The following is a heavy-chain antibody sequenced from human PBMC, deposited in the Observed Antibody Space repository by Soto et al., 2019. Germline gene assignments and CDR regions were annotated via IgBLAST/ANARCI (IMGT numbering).Heavy chain of an antibody. D-gene: IGHD1-26*01. J-gene: IGHJ6*02. CDR1: GGTFSSHG. V-gene: IGHV1-69*12. CDR2: IIPIFGTA. Sequence: QVQLVQSGAEVKKPGSSVKVSCKASGGTFSSHGISWVRQAPGQGLEWMGGIIPIFGTANYAQKFQGRVTIIADESTSKAYMELSSLRSEDTAVYYCASPGGRGDYYNGMDVWGQGTTVTVSS. CDR3: ASPGGRGDYYNGMDV.